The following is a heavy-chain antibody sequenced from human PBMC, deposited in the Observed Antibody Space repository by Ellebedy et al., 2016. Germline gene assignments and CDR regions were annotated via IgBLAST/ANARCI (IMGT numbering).Heavy chain of an antibody. J-gene: IGHJ6*02. CDR3: AKGDCSSTSCYRPYYYYGMDV. CDR1: GFTFSSYA. CDR2: ISGSGGST. V-gene: IGHV3-23*01. Sequence: GGSLRLXCAASGFTFSSYAMSWVRQAPGKGLEWVSAISGSGGSTYYADPVKGRFTISRDNSKNTLYLQMNSLRAEDTAVYYCAKGDCSSTSCYRPYYYYGMDVWGQGTTVTASS. D-gene: IGHD2-2*01.